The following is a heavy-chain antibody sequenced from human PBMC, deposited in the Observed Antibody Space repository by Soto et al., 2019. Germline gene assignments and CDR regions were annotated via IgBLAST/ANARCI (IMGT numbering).Heavy chain of an antibody. D-gene: IGHD2-15*01. CDR3: ARFSGGSYNTYYFYYGMDV. Sequence: SVKVSCKASGYTFTSYGISWVRQAPGQGLDWMGWISAYNGNTKYAQDLQGRVTMTTDTSTSTAYMELRSLRSDDTAVYYCARFSGGSYNTYYFYYGMDVWGQGTTVTV. CDR1: GYTFTSYG. V-gene: IGHV1-18*01. CDR2: ISAYNGNT. J-gene: IGHJ6*02.